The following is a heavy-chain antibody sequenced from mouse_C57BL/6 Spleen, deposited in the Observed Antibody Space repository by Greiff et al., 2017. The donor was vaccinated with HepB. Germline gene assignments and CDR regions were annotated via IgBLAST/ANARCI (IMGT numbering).Heavy chain of an antibody. CDR1: GYTFTTYP. V-gene: IGHV1-47*01. CDR3: ARKSNYEDYFDY. D-gene: IGHD2-5*01. Sequence: QVQLKESGAELVKPGASVKMSCKASGYTFTTYPIEWMKQNHGKSLEWIGNFHPYNDDTKYNEKFKGKATLTVEKSSSTVYLELSRLTSDDSAVYYCARKSNYEDYFDYWGQGTTLTVSS. CDR2: FHPYNDDT. J-gene: IGHJ2*01.